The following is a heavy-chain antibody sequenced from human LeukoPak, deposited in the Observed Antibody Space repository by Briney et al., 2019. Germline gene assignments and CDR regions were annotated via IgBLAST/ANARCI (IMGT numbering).Heavy chain of an antibody. V-gene: IGHV3-33*08. CDR2: IWYDGSEK. Sequence: PGGSLRLSCSASGFTFSGYGMHWVRQAPGKGLEWVAVIWYDGSEKYYVDSVKGRFTISRDNSKNTLYLQMNSLRAEDTAVYYCARGIYDSSGCLDYWGQGTLVTVSS. J-gene: IGHJ4*02. CDR1: GFTFSGYG. CDR3: ARGIYDSSGCLDY. D-gene: IGHD3-22*01.